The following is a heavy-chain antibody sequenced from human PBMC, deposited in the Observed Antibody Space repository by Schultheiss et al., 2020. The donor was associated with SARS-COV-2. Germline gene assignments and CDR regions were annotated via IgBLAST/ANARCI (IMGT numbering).Heavy chain of an antibody. D-gene: IGHD6-6*01. Sequence: GGSLRLSCAASGFTFSSYGMHWVRQAPGKGLEWVSAISGSGGSTYYADSVKGRFTISRDNSKNTLYLQMNSLRAEDTAVYYCARELEYSSSQTDYWGQGTLVTVSS. CDR3: ARELEYSSSQTDY. CDR2: ISGSGGST. V-gene: IGHV3-23*01. CDR1: GFTFSSYG. J-gene: IGHJ4*02.